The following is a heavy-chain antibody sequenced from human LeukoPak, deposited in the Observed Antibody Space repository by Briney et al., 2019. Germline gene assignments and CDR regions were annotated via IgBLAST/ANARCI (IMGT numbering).Heavy chain of an antibody. D-gene: IGHD2-2*01. CDR3: AREAVEYCSSTRCWAYGMDV. CDR2: IYHSGST. J-gene: IGHJ6*02. V-gene: IGHV4-30-2*01. Sequence: SETLSLTCAVSGGSISSGGYSWSWIRQRPGKGLEWIGYIYHSGSTYYNPSLKSRVTISVDRSKNQFSLKLSSVTAADTAVYYCAREAVEYCSSTRCWAYGMDVWGQGTTVTVSS. CDR1: GGSISSGGYS.